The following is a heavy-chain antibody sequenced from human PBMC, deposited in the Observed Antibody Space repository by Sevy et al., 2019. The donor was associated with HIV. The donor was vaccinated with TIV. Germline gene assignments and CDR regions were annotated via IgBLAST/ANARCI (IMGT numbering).Heavy chain of an antibody. J-gene: IGHJ4*02. V-gene: IGHV3-21*01. CDR1: GFTFNYYS. Sequence: GGSLRLSCAASGFTFNYYSMNWVRQAPGKGLEWVGSISSGSSYIKYGDSVKGRFTISRDNAKNSLYLQLNSPRAEDTAIYYCARVDYYHTSASDYWGQGTLVTVSS. CDR3: ARVDYYHTSASDY. CDR2: ISSGSSYI. D-gene: IGHD3-22*01.